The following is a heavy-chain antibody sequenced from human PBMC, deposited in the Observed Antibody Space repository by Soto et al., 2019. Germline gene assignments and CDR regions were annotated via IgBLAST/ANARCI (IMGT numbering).Heavy chain of an antibody. CDR2: INPNSCGT. V-gene: IGHV1-2*02. J-gene: IGHJ6*02. CDR1: GYTFTGYY. Sequence: ASVKVSCKASGYTFTGYYMHWVRQAPGQGLEWMGWINPNSCGTNYAQKFQGMVTMTRDTSISTAYMELSRLRSDDTAVYYCARVQLTYYYYGMDVWGQGTTVTVSS. CDR3: ARVQLTYYYYGMDV. D-gene: IGHD1-1*01.